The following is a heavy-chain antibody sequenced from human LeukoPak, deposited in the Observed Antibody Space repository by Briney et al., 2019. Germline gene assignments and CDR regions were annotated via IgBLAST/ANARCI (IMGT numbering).Heavy chain of an antibody. CDR1: GYTFTSYD. D-gene: IGHD3-3*02. CDR2: MNPNSGNT. J-gene: IGHJ4*02. Sequence: ASVKVSCKASGYTFTSYDINWVRQATGQGLEWMGWMNPNSGNTGYAQKFQGRVTITRNTSISTAYMELSSLRSEDTAVYYCARRAFAAKRGGPYYFDYWGQGTLVTVSS. V-gene: IGHV1-8*03. CDR3: ARRAFAAKRGGPYYFDY.